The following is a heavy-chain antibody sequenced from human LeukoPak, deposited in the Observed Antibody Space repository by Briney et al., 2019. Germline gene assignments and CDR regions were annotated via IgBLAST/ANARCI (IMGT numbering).Heavy chain of an antibody. CDR2: IIPIFGTA. V-gene: IGHV1-69*01. D-gene: IGHD3-3*01. CDR1: GGTFSSYA. J-gene: IGHJ5*02. CDR3: ARGKRRSAARGVNWFDP. Sequence: SVKVSCKASGGTFSSYAISWVRQAPGQGLEWMGGIIPIFGTANYAQKFQGRVTITADESTSTAYMELSSLRSEDTAVYYCARGKRRSAARGVNWFDPWGQGTLVTVSS.